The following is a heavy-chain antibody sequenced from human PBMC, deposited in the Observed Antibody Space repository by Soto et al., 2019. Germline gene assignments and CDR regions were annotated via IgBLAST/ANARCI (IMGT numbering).Heavy chain of an antibody. Sequence: QVPLVQSGAEVKKPGSSVKVSCKASGGTFSSYAISWVRQAPGQGLEWMGGIIPIFGTANYAQKFQGRVTITADESTSTAYMELSSLRSEDTAVYYCARDTGWSEVSGSTLSIDYWGQGTLVTVSS. CDR1: GGTFSSYA. D-gene: IGHD3-3*01. CDR2: IIPIFGTA. J-gene: IGHJ4*02. CDR3: ARDTGWSEVSGSTLSIDY. V-gene: IGHV1-69*01.